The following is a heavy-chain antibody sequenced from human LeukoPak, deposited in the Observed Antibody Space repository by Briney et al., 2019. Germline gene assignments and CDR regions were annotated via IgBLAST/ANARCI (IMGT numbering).Heavy chain of an antibody. CDR2: INPNSGGT. Sequence: ASVKVSCKASGYTFTGYYMHWLRQAPGQGLEWMGWINPNSGGTNYAQKFQGRVTMTRDTSISTAYMELSRLRSDDTAVYYCARGTTATRSGGYYYYMDVWGKGTTVTVSS. CDR1: GYTFTGYY. V-gene: IGHV1-2*02. D-gene: IGHD2-15*01. J-gene: IGHJ6*03. CDR3: ARGTTATRSGGYYYYMDV.